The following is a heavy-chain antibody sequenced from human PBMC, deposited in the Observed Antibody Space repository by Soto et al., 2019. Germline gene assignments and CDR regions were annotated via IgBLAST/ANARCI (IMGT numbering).Heavy chain of an antibody. D-gene: IGHD4-17*01. CDR3: VRGSHSDYGDYGYYEF. V-gene: IGHV3-9*01. Sequence: PVGSLRLSCTASGFTFDDFAMHWVRQVPGKGLEWVSGINWNSVNVAYADSVKGRFTISRDNGKKSLDLQMNSLKSEDTALYQCVRGSHSDYGDYGYYEFWGQGALVTVSS. CDR1: GFTFDDFA. J-gene: IGHJ4*02. CDR2: INWNSVNV.